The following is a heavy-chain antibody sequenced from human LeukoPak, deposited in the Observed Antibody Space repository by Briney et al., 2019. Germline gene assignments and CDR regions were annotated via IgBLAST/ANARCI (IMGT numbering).Heavy chain of an antibody. D-gene: IGHD3-22*01. Sequence: SVKVSCKASGGTFSTFPISWARQAPGQGLEWIGGIIPIFGPNYAQKFQGRATISADLATATAYMELSSLTSEDTSVYYCATGKDRSGYYYSLDYWGQGTLVAVSS. J-gene: IGHJ4*02. CDR1: GGTFSTFP. V-gene: IGHV1-69*13. CDR2: IIPIFGP. CDR3: ATGKDRSGYYYSLDY.